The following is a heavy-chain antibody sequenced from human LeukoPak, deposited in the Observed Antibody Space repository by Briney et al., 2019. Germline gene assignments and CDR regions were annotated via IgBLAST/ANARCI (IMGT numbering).Heavy chain of an antibody. CDR2: ISSSSSYI. D-gene: IGHD2/OR15-2a*01. V-gene: IGHV3-21*01. CDR1: GFTFSSYS. J-gene: IGHJ4*02. Sequence: GESLRLSCAAPGFTFSSYSMNWVRQAPGKGLEWVSSISSSSSYIYYADSVKGRFTISRDNAKNSLYLEMTSLRAEDTAVYYCVRDLSPTPYSWVQGTLVTVSS. CDR3: VRDLSPTPYS.